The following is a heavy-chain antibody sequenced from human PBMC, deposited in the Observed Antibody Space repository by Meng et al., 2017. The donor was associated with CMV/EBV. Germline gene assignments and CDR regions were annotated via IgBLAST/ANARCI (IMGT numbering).Heavy chain of an antibody. J-gene: IGHJ4*02. Sequence: GGSLRLSCAASGFTFEDYAMHWVRQAPGKGLEWVSGISWNSGSIGYADSVKGRFTISRDNAKNSLYLQMNSLRAEDTALYYCAKVGWPYYFDYWGQGTLVTVSS. D-gene: IGHD2-15*01. CDR1: GFTFEDYA. CDR2: ISWNSGSI. CDR3: AKVGWPYYFDY. V-gene: IGHV3-9*01.